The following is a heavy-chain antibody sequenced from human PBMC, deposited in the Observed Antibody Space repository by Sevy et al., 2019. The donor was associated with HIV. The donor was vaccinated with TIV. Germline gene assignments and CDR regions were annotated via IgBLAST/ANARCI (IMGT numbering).Heavy chain of an antibody. CDR3: ASHDSSGYPVDY. CDR2: ISSSGSTI. CDR1: GLTFSDYY. D-gene: IGHD3-22*01. Sequence: GGSLRLSCAASGLTFSDYYMSWIRQAPGKGLEWVSYISSSGSTIYYADSVKGRFTISRDNAKNSLYLQMNSLRAEDTAVYYCASHDSSGYPVDYWGQGTLVTVSS. J-gene: IGHJ4*02. V-gene: IGHV3-11*01.